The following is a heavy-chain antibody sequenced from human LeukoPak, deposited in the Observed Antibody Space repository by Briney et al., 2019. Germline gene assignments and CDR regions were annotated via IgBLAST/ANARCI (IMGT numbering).Heavy chain of an antibody. CDR2: ITNGGGTT. J-gene: IGHJ4*02. V-gene: IGHV3-23*01. Sequence: GGSLRLSCAASGFTFSSYAMSWVRQAPGKGLEWVSAITNGGGTTYYADSVKGRFTISRDNSKNTLYLQMNSLRAEDTAVYYCAKDPPHVSWLFDYWGQGTLVTVSS. CDR1: GFTFSSYA. CDR3: AKDPPHVSWLFDY. D-gene: IGHD3-16*01.